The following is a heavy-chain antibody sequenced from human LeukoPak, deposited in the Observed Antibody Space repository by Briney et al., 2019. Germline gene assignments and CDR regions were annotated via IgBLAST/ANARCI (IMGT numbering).Heavy chain of an antibody. V-gene: IGHV3-33*01. CDR3: ARGPSSSWYYQYFQH. D-gene: IGHD6-13*01. CDR1: GFTFSSYG. Sequence: GRSLRLSCAASGFTFSSYGMHWVRQAPGKGLEWVAVIWYDGSNKYYADSVKGRFTISRDNSKNTLYLQMNSLRAEDTAVYYCARGPSSSWYYQYFQHWGQGTLVTVSS. J-gene: IGHJ1*01. CDR2: IWYDGSNK.